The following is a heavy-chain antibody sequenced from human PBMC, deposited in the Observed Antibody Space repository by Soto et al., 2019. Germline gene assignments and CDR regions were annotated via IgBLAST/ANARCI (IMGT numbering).Heavy chain of an antibody. Sequence: ASVKVSCKASGYTFTVYYMHWVRQAPGQGLEWMGWINPNSGGTNYAQKFQGWVTMTRDTSISTAYMELSRLRSDDTAVYYCARDPSSIMGSSTSGPPPTYYMDVWGKGTTVTVSS. CDR1: GYTFTVYY. D-gene: IGHD2-2*01. CDR2: INPNSGGT. CDR3: ARDPSSIMGSSTSGPPPTYYMDV. V-gene: IGHV1-2*04. J-gene: IGHJ6*03.